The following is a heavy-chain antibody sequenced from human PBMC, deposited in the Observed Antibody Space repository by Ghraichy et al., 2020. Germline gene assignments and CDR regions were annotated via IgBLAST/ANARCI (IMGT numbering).Heavy chain of an antibody. J-gene: IGHJ3*02. CDR3: AREDGGDDAFDI. D-gene: IGHD2-21*02. CDR1: GGSFSGYY. V-gene: IGHV4-34*01. CDR2: INHSGST. Sequence: SETLSLTCAVYGGSFSGYYWSWIRQPPGKGLEWIGEINHSGSTNYNPSLKSRVTISVDTSKNQFSLKLSSVTAADTAVYYCAREDGGDDAFDIWGQGTMVTVSS.